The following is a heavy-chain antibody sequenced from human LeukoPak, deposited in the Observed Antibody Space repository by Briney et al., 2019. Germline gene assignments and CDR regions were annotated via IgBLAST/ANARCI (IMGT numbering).Heavy chain of an antibody. D-gene: IGHD3-22*01. CDR2: ISYDGSNK. V-gene: IGHV3-30-3*02. CDR3: AKMGSYYYDSSGYYFDY. Sequence: GGSLRLSCAASGFTFSSYAMHWVRQAPGKGLEWVAVISYDGSNKYYADSVKGRFTISRDNSKNTLYLQMNSLRAEGTAVYYCAKMGSYYYDSSGYYFDYWGQGTLVTVPS. J-gene: IGHJ4*02. CDR1: GFTFSSYA.